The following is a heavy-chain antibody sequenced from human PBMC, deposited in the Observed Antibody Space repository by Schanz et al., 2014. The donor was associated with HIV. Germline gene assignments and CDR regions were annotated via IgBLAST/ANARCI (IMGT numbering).Heavy chain of an antibody. J-gene: IGHJ4*02. Sequence: VQLLQSGAEVKKPGASVKVSCKASGYTFTGYYMHWVRQAPGQGLEWMGWINPNSGGTNYAQKFQGRVTMTTDRSTSTAYLELRSLRSDDTAVYYCARAVTGTFDFWGQGTLVTVSS. CDR1: GYTFTGYY. CDR2: INPNSGGT. D-gene: IGHD6-19*01. CDR3: ARAVTGTFDF. V-gene: IGHV1-2*02.